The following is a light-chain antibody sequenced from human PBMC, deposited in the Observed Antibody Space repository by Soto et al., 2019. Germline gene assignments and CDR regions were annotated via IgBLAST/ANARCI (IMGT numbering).Light chain of an antibody. CDR1: SSNTGAGYD. J-gene: IGLJ1*01. CDR3: QSYDSTLSARYV. Sequence: QSVLTQPPSGSGAPGQRVTISCTGSSSNTGAGYDVHWYQQRPGTAPKLLIFGNINRPSGVPDRFSGSKSGTSASLAITGLQAEDEGDYYCQSYDSTLSARYVFGTGTKLTVL. V-gene: IGLV1-40*01. CDR2: GNI.